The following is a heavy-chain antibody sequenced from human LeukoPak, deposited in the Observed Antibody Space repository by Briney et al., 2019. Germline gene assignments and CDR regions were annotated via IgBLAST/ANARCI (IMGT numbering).Heavy chain of an antibody. CDR2: IIPILSIA. D-gene: IGHD3-22*01. V-gene: IGHV1-69*04. Sequence: ASVKVSCKASGGTFSSYAISWVRQAPGQGLEWMGRIIPILSIANYAQKFQGRVTITADKSTSTAYMELSSLRSDDTAVYYCARPLTHYYDSSGRYGFGVWGQGTLVIVSS. CDR1: GGTFSSYA. J-gene: IGHJ3*01. CDR3: ARPLTHYYDSSGRYGFGV.